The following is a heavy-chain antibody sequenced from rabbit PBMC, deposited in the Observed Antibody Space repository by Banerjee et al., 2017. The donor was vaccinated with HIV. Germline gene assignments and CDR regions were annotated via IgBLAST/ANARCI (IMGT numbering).Heavy chain of an antibody. J-gene: IGHJ4*01. CDR2: IDTGSSGRT. CDR3: ARGGGSYEFNL. D-gene: IGHD8-1*01. V-gene: IGHV1S40*01. Sequence: GDLVKPGASLTLTCTASGFSFSSGYDMCWVRQAPGKGLEWIACIDTGSSGRTYYASWAKGRFTISKASSTTVTLQMTSLTAADTATYFCARGGGSYEFNLWGPGTLVTVS. CDR1: GFSFSSGYD.